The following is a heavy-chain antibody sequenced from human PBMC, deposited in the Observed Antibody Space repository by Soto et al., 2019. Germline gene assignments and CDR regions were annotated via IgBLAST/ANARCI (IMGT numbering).Heavy chain of an antibody. CDR2: INAGNGNT. CDR3: ARGGSLYCYYAR. V-gene: IGHV1-3*01. D-gene: IGHD1-26*01. J-gene: IGHJ2*01. CDR1: GYTFTSYA. Sequence: ASVKVSCKASGYTFTSYAMHWVRQAPGQRLEWMGWINAGNGNTKYSQKFQGRVTITRDTSASTAYMELSSLRSEDTAVYYCARGGSLYCYYARWGRGTLDTVSS.